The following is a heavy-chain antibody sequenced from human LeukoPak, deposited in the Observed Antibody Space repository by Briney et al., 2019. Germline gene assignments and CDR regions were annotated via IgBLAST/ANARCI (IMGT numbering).Heavy chain of an antibody. V-gene: IGHV3-23*01. CDR2: ISGSGGST. J-gene: IGHJ4*02. CDR1: GFTFSNYA. CDR3: AKDRADCSNTSCYAFFDY. D-gene: IGHD2-2*01. Sequence: GGSLRLSCAASGFTFSNYAINWVRQAPGKGLEWVSAISGSGGSTFYADSVKGRFTISRDNSKNTLYLQMNSLRAEDTAVYYCAKDRADCSNTSCYAFFDYWGQGNLVTVSP.